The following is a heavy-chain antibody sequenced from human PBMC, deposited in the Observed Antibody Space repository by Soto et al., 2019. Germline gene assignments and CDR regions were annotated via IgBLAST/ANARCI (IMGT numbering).Heavy chain of an antibody. D-gene: IGHD2-21*02. CDR3: ASRLGGNSPFGS. CDR2: VYHSGSS. J-gene: IGHJ4*02. CDR1: GGSISSGGYS. Sequence: SETLSLTCAVSGGSISSGGYSWSWIRQPPGKGLEWIGYVYHSGSSYYNPSLKSRVTISIDRSKNQFSLNLSSVTAADTALYYCASRLGGNSPFGSWGQGALVTVSS. V-gene: IGHV4-30-2*01.